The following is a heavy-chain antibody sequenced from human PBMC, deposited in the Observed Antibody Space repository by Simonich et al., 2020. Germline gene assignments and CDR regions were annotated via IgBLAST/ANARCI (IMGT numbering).Heavy chain of an antibody. J-gene: IGHJ4*02. CDR3: ARHVRKTGDHFDY. D-gene: IGHD7-27*01. V-gene: IGHV4-59*08. CDR1: GGSISSYY. Sequence: QVQLQESGPGLVKPSETLSLTCTVSGGSISSYYWGWIRQPPGKGLEWIGYIYYSGSTNTNPSLKSRVTISVDTSKNQFSLKLSSVTAADTAVYYCARHVRKTGDHFDYWGQGTLVTVSS. CDR2: IYYSGST.